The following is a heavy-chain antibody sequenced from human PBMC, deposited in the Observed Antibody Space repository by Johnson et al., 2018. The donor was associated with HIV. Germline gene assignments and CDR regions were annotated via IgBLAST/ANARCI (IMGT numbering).Heavy chain of an antibody. V-gene: IGHV3-20*04. CDR2: INWNGVRT. CDR3: AKPKTGIDAFDI. D-gene: IGHD3-10*01. Sequence: EVLLLESGGGVVRPGGSLRLSCAAAGFTFDDYGMSWVRQAPGKGLEWVSGINWNGVRTGYLDSMKGRFTISRDNAKNSLYLQMNSLRVEDTAVYYCAKPKTGIDAFDIWGQGTMVTVSS. J-gene: IGHJ3*02. CDR1: GFTFDDYG.